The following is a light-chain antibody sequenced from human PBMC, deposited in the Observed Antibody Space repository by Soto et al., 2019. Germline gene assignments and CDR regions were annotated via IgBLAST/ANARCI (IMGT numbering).Light chain of an antibody. J-gene: IGKJ1*01. V-gene: IGKV1-5*03. CDR1: QTISSL. Sequence: IQMTQSTSTLSGSVGDRVTITCRASQTISSLLAWYQQKPGKAPKLLIYKASSLESGVPSRFSGSGSGTEFTLTISSLQPDDFATYYCQHYNSYSEAFGQGTKV. CDR2: KAS. CDR3: QHYNSYSEA.